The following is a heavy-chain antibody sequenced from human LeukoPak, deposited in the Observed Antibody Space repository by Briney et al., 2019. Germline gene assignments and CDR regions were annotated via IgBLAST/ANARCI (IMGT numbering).Heavy chain of an antibody. V-gene: IGHV4-39*01. D-gene: IGHD5-18*01. CDR3: ARRGYSYGYYFDY. Sequence: PSETLSLTCTVSGASISSSDYYWGWIRQPPGMGLEWIGSIYFSGNTYYNPSLKSRVTISVDTSKNQFSLKLSSVTAADTAVYYCARRGYSYGYYFDYWGQGTLVTVSS. J-gene: IGHJ4*02. CDR2: IYFSGNT. CDR1: GASISSSDYY.